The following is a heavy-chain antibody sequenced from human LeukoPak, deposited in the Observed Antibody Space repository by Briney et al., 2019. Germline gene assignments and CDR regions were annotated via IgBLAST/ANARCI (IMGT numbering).Heavy chain of an antibody. CDR1: GDSISSYY. CDR2: IYYSGST. V-gene: IGHV4-59*12. J-gene: IGHJ4*02. D-gene: IGHD4-17*01. Sequence: PSETLSLTCTVSGDSISSYYWSWIRQPPGKGLEWIGSIYYSGSTYYNPSLKSRVTISVDTSKNQFSLKLSSVTAADTAVYYCARDLRGYGDYIEYWGQGTLVTVSS. CDR3: ARDLRGYGDYIEY.